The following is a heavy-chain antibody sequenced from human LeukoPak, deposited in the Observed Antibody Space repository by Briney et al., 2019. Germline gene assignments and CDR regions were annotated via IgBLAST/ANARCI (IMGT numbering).Heavy chain of an antibody. Sequence: GGSLRLSCAASGFTFSSYAMIWVRQAPGKGLEWISVVSDSGASTYYADSVKGRFTIYRDNSKNTLYPQMNSLRAEGTAVYYCAKGTTVSKQWLVFLDVWGKGTTVTVSS. D-gene: IGHD6-19*01. J-gene: IGHJ6*04. CDR3: AKGTTVSKQWLVFLDV. CDR2: VSDSGAST. CDR1: GFTFSSYA. V-gene: IGHV3-23*01.